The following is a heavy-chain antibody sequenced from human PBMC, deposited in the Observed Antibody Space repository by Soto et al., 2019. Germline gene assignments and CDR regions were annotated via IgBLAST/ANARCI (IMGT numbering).Heavy chain of an antibody. Sequence: PGWSLRLSCAASGFTFSSYWMSWVRQAPGKGLEWVANIKQDGSEKYYVDSVKGRFTISRDNAKNSLYLQMNSLRAEDTAVYYCARSIAARLNWFDPWGQGTLVTVSS. V-gene: IGHV3-7*01. CDR1: GFTFSSYW. CDR2: IKQDGSEK. CDR3: ARSIAARLNWFDP. D-gene: IGHD6-6*01. J-gene: IGHJ5*02.